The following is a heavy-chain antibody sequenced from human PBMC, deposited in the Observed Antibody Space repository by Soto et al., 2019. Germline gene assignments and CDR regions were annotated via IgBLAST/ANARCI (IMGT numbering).Heavy chain of an antibody. CDR2: IWYDGSNK. CDR1: GFTFSSYG. V-gene: IGHV3-33*01. J-gene: IGHJ5*02. CDR3: ARYDSSGYYNNWFDP. Sequence: QVQLVESGGGVVQPGRSLRLSCAASGFTFSSYGMHWVRQAPGKGLEWVAVIWYDGSNKYYADSVKGRFTISRDNSKNTLYQQMNSLRAEDTAVYYCARYDSSGYYNNWFDPWGQGTLVTVSS. D-gene: IGHD3-22*01.